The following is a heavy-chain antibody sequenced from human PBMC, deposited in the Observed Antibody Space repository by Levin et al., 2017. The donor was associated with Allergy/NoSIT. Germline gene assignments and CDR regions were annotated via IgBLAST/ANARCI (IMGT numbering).Heavy chain of an antibody. CDR3: ARDRLYCSGGSCYSPDYYMDV. J-gene: IGHJ6*03. CDR2: ISSSSSTI. CDR1: GFTFSSYS. V-gene: IGHV3-48*01. D-gene: IGHD2-15*01. Sequence: GGSLRLSCAASGFTFSSYSMNWVRQAPGKGLEWVSYISSSSSTIYYADSVKGRFTISRDNAKNSLYLQMNSLRAEDTAVYYCARDRLYCSGGSCYSPDYYMDVWGKGTTVTVSS.